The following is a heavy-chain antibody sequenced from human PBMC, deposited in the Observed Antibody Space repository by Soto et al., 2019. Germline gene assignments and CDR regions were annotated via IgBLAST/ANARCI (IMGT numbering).Heavy chain of an antibody. Sequence: QVQLVQSGAEVKKPGASVKVSCKASGYTFTSYGISWVRQAPGQGLEWMGWISAYNGKTNYAQKLQGRVTMTTDTSTSTAYMELRSLRSDATAVYYCARDRRTLRYFDWFSPYYFDYWGQGTLVTVSS. V-gene: IGHV1-18*04. D-gene: IGHD3-9*01. CDR3: ARDRRTLRYFDWFSPYYFDY. CDR1: GYTFTSYG. J-gene: IGHJ4*02. CDR2: ISAYNGKT.